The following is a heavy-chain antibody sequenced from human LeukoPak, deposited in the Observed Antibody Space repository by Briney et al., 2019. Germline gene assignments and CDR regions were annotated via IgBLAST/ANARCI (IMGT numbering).Heavy chain of an antibody. CDR3: ARDPLEGSWCFDL. J-gene: IGHJ2*01. CDR2: ISSTSTYI. V-gene: IGHV3-21*01. Sequence: PGGSLRLSCAASGFTFSSYSVNWVRQAPGKGLEWVSFISSTSTYIYYADSVKGRFTISRDNAKNSLFLQMNSLRAEDTAVYYCARDPLEGSWCFDLWGRGTLVTVSS. CDR1: GFTFSSYS. D-gene: IGHD5-24*01.